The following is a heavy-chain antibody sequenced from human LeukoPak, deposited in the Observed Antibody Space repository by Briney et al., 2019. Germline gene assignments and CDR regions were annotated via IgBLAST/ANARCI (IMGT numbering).Heavy chain of an antibody. Sequence: SQTLSLTCTVSGGSISSGGYYWSWIRQPPGKGLEWIGYIYHSGSTYYNPSLKSRVTISVDRSKNQFSLKLSSVTAADTAVYYCARDQVVGGSDYWGQGTLVTVSS. D-gene: IGHD2-15*01. J-gene: IGHJ4*02. CDR2: IYHSGST. CDR1: GGSISSGGYY. V-gene: IGHV4-30-2*01. CDR3: ARDQVVGGSDY.